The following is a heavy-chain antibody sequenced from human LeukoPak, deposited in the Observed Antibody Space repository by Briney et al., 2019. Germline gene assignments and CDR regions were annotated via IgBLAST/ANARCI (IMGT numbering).Heavy chain of an antibody. V-gene: IGHV3-9*01. CDR3: AKDARRTFGLSSGLYRGSYYFDY. Sequence: SLRLSCAASGFTFDDYAMHWVRQAPGKGLEWVSGISWNSGSIGYADSVKGRFTISRDNAKNSLYLQMNSLRAEDTAVYYCAKDARRTFGLSSGLYRGSYYFDYWGQGTLVTVSS. CDR1: GFTFDDYA. CDR2: ISWNSGSI. D-gene: IGHD6-19*01. J-gene: IGHJ4*02.